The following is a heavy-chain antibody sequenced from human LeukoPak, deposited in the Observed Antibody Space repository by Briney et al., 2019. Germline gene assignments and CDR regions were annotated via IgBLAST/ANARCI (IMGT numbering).Heavy chain of an antibody. CDR3: AKSGEYYYDSSGYDIFDY. Sequence: PGGSLRLSCVVSGFGFSDSYMTWIRQTPGKGLEWPAYISGSGSDMYYADSVKGRFTISRDNAKNSLYLQMNSLRAEDTAVYYCAKSGEYYYDSSGYDIFDYWGQGTLVTVSS. CDR2: ISGSGSDM. D-gene: IGHD3-22*01. CDR1: GFGFSDSY. J-gene: IGHJ4*02. V-gene: IGHV3-11*04.